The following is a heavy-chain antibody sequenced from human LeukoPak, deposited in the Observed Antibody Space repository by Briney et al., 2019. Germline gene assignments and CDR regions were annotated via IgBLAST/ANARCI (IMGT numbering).Heavy chain of an antibody. J-gene: IGHJ5*02. CDR3: ARDWGIIATATGVFDT. CDR2: VSAYNGRT. CDR1: GYTFTTYG. D-gene: IGHD6-13*01. Sequence: ASVKVSCKASGYTFTTYGIGWVRQAPGQGLEWMGWVSAYNGRTNYAQKLQGRVTMTTDTSTNTAHMELMNLTSDDTAVYYCARDWGIIATATGVFDTWGQGTLVTVSS. V-gene: IGHV1-18*01.